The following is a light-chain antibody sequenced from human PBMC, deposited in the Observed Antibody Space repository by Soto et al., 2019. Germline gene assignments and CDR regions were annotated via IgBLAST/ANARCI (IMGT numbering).Light chain of an antibody. CDR1: SSNIGKNY. CDR2: ETN. V-gene: IGLV1-51*02. J-gene: IGLJ2*01. CDR3: GTWATSLTVVL. Sequence: QSVLTQPPSVSAASGQKVTISCSGSSSNIGKNYVSWYQQLPGTAPKLLIYETNKRPSGIPDRFSGSKSGTSATLGISGLQTGDEADYYCGTWATSLTVVLFGGGIKVTVL.